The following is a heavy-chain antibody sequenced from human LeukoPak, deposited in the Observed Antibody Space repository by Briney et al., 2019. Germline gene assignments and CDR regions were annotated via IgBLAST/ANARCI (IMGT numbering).Heavy chain of an antibody. D-gene: IGHD2-21*01. Sequence: AGTLRFSCAAYGFTFSSYSMNWVRPAPGKGLEWASSISSSSSYIYYAESVKGRFTISREKAKNSLYLQMNSLRAEDTAVYYCARDEAYCGGDCYSGSYYFDYWGQGTLVTVSS. CDR1: GFTFSSYS. V-gene: IGHV3-21*01. CDR2: ISSSSSYI. J-gene: IGHJ4*02. CDR3: ARDEAYCGGDCYSGSYYFDY.